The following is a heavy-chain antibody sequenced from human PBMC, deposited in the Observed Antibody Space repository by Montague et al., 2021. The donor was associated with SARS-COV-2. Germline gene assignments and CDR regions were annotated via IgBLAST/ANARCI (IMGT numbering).Heavy chain of an antibody. V-gene: IGHV4-59*08. CDR1: GGAMSSYY. J-gene: IGHJ5*02. Sequence: SETLSLTCTVSGGAMSSYYWSWIRQPPGTGLEWIGYTYYSWSTNYNPSLKSRVTISVDTSKNPFSLKLSSVTAADTAAYYCASHGCSSGRHRWGFDPWGQGTLVTVSS. D-gene: IGHD6-19*01. CDR2: TYYSWST. CDR3: ASHGCSSGRHRWGFDP.